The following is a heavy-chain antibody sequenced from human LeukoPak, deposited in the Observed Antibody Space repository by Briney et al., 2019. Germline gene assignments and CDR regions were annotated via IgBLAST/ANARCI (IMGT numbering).Heavy chain of an antibody. CDR2: INHSGST. CDR1: GGSFSGYY. V-gene: IGHV4-34*01. CDR3: AREGLATMVRGVIPY. J-gene: IGHJ4*02. Sequence: SETLSLTCAVYGGSFSGYYWSWIRQPPGKGLEWIGEINHSGSTNYNPSLKSRVTISVDTSKNQFSLKLSSVTAADTALYYCAREGLATMVRGVIPYWGQGTLVTVSS. D-gene: IGHD3-10*01.